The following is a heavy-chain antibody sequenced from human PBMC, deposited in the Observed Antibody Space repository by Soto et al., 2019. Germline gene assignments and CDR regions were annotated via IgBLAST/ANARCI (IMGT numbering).Heavy chain of an antibody. CDR3: SRGAGPPWFDP. J-gene: IGHJ5*02. Sequence: QVQLQESGPGLVNPSGTLSLTCTVSGDSISDYSWSWIRQPAGKGLEWLGRVYVAGGSNYNPSLKSRATISLDRPKNQFSLRLTSVTAADTAVYFCSRGAGPPWFDPWGQGILVTVSS. CDR1: GDSISDYS. CDR2: VYVAGGS. V-gene: IGHV4-4*07.